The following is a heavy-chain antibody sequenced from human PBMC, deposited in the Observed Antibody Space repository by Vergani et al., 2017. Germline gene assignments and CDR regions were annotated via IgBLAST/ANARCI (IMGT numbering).Heavy chain of an antibody. V-gene: IGHV4-30-4*01. CDR3: ARGPGLTMVRGVFDY. Sequence: QVQLQESGPGLVKPSQTLSLTCTVSGGSISSGDYYWSWIRQPPGKGLEWIGYIYYSGRTYYNPSLKSRVTISVDTSKNQFSLKLSSVTAADTAVYYCARGPGLTMVRGVFDYWGQGTLVTVSS. CDR1: GGSISSGDYY. CDR2: IYYSGRT. J-gene: IGHJ4*02. D-gene: IGHD3-10*01.